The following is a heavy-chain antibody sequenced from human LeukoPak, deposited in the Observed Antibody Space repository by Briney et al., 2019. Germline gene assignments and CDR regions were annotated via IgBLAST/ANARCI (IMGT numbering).Heavy chain of an antibody. CDR1: GFTFSSYA. CDR2: ISGSGSST. CDR3: AKVQTYYDGSGDFDY. D-gene: IGHD3-22*01. J-gene: IGHJ4*02. V-gene: IGHV3-23*01. Sequence: GGSLRLSCAASGFTFSSYAMNWVRQAPGKGLECVSGISGSGSSTYYTDSVKGRFTISRDNPKNTLYLQMNSLRAEDTAVYYCAKVQTYYDGSGDFDYWGQGTLVTVSS.